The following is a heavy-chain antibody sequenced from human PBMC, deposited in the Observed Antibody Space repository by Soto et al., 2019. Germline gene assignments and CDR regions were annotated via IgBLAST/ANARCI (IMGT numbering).Heavy chain of an antibody. J-gene: IGHJ4*02. CDR1: GFTFGDYT. V-gene: IGHV3-49*04. D-gene: IGHD3-16*01. Sequence: HPGGSLRLSCTASGFTFGDYTMSWVRQAPGKGLEWVGFIRKKAHGGTPEYVASVKGRFTMSRDDSRSIAYLQMNSLKTEDTAVYYCTTDGNAYSDSYWGQGTLVTVSS. CDR2: IRKKAHGGTP. CDR3: TTDGNAYSDSY.